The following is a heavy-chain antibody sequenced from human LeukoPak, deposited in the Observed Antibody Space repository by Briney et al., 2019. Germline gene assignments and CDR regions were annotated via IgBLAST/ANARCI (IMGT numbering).Heavy chain of an antibody. D-gene: IGHD6-19*01. V-gene: IGHV1-69*15. CDR1: GGTFSSYA. Sequence: ASVKVSCKASGGTFSSYAISWVRQAPGQGLEWMGRIIPIFGTANYAQKFQGRVTITADESTSTAYMELSSLRSEDTAVYYCASSPAPVAVAGQYYFDYWGQGTLVTVSS. J-gene: IGHJ4*02. CDR2: IIPIFGTA. CDR3: ASSPAPVAVAGQYYFDY.